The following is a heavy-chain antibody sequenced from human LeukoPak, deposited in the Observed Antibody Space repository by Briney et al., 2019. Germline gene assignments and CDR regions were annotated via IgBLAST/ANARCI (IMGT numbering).Heavy chain of an antibody. CDR1: GGSNSSGDYY. Sequence: SQTLSLTCTVSGGSNSSGDYYWSWIRQPPGKGLECIGYIYYSGSTYYNPSLKSRITISVDTSKNQFSLKLSSVTAADTAVYYCARDLTGGAFDIWGQGTMVTVSS. V-gene: IGHV4-30-4*01. CDR3: ARDLTGGAFDI. CDR2: IYYSGST. D-gene: IGHD3-9*01. J-gene: IGHJ3*02.